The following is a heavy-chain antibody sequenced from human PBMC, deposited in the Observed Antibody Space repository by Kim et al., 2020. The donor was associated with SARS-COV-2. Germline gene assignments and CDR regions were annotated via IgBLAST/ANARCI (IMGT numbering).Heavy chain of an antibody. CDR3: ARGATVTTFFLYYYYGMDV. V-gene: IGHV4-34*01. CDR2: INHSGST. J-gene: IGHJ6*01. Sequence: SETLSLTCAVYGGSFSGYYWSWIRQPPGKGLEWIGEINHSGSTNYNPSLKSRVTISVDTSKNQFPLKLSSVTAADTAVYYCARGATVTTFFLYYYYGMDV. D-gene: IGHD4-17*01. CDR1: GGSFSGYY.